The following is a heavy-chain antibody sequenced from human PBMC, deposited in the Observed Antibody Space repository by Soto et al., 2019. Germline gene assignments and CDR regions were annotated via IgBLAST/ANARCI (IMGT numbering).Heavy chain of an antibody. CDR1: GASISSGGYY. V-gene: IGHV4-31*03. CDR2: IYYSGST. CDR3: ARLVGSTYFYSGMDV. Sequence: SETLSLTCTVSGASISSGGYYWTWIRQHPGKGLECIGFIYYSGSTYYNPSLESRITLSVDTSKNQFSLNLNSVTAADTAVYYCARLVGSTYFYSGMDVWGQGTTVTVSS. D-gene: IGHD1-26*01. J-gene: IGHJ6*02.